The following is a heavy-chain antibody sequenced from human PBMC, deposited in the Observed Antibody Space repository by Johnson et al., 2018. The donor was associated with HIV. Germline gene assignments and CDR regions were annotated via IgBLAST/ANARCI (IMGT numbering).Heavy chain of an antibody. V-gene: IGHV3-30*02. J-gene: IGHJ3*02. Sequence: QEKLVESGGGLVQPGGSLRLSCAASGFTFSIYGMHWVRQAPGKGLEWVAFIRYDGSNKYYADSVKGRFTIPRDNSKNTLYLQMNSLRAEDKAVYYCARIPGSGWEHDAFDIWGQGTMVTVSS. D-gene: IGHD6-19*01. CDR1: GFTFSIYG. CDR2: IRYDGSNK. CDR3: ARIPGSGWEHDAFDI.